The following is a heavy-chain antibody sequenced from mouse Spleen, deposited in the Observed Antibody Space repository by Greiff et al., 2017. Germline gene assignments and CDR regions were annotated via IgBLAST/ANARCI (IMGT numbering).Heavy chain of an antibody. CDR3: ARDQGKGYFDY. V-gene: IGHV5-16*01. CDR1: GFTFSDYY. J-gene: IGHJ2*01. Sequence: EVQLVESEGGLVQPGSSMKLSCTASGFTFSDYYMAWVRQVPEKGLEWVANINYDGSSTYYLDSLKSRFIISRDNAKNILYLQMSSLKSEDTATYYCARDQGKGYFDYWGQGTTLTVSS. CDR2: INYDGSST.